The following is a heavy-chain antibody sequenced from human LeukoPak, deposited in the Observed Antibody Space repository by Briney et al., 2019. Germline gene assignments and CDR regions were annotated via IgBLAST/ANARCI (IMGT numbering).Heavy chain of an antibody. D-gene: IGHD7-27*01. J-gene: IGHJ5*02. CDR2: IHYSGST. Sequence: SETLSLTCTVSSGSISGYYWSWIRQPPGKGLEWIGYIHYSGSTNYNPSLKSRVTISVDTSKTQFSLKLNSVTAADTAVYFCARDSAGDYWLDPWGQGTPVTVSS. CDR1: SGSISGYY. V-gene: IGHV4-59*01. CDR3: ARDSAGDYWLDP.